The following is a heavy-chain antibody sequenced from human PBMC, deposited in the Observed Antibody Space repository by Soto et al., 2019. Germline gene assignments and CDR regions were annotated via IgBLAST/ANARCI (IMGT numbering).Heavy chain of an antibody. CDR1: GFTFSSYG. CDR3: AKDFKTGYYDFWSGYYEAHGPQDY. Sequence: QVQLVESGGGVVQPGRSLRLSCAASGFTFSSYGMHWVRQAPGKGLEWVAVISYDGSNKYYADSVKGRFTISRDNSKNTLYLQMNSLRAEDTAVYYCAKDFKTGYYDFWSGYYEAHGPQDYWGQGTLVTVSS. V-gene: IGHV3-30*18. CDR2: ISYDGSNK. J-gene: IGHJ4*02. D-gene: IGHD3-3*01.